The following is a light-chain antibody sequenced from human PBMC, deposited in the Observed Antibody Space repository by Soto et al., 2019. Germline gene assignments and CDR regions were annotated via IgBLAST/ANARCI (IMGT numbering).Light chain of an antibody. Sequence: EIVMTQSPVTLSVSPGERVTLSCRASQSVSSNLAWYQQKPGQAPRLLIYAASTRATGIPARFIGNGSGTEFTLTISSLQSEDFAVYYCQQYNNWWTFGQGTKVDIK. CDR3: QQYNNWWT. V-gene: IGKV3D-15*01. J-gene: IGKJ1*01. CDR2: AAS. CDR1: QSVSSN.